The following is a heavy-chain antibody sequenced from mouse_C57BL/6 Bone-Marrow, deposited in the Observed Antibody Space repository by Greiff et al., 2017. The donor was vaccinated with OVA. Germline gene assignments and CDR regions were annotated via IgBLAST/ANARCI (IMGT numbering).Heavy chain of an antibody. Sequence: EVQVVESEGGLVQPGSSMKLSCTASGFTFSDYYMAWVRQVPEKGLEWVANINYDGSSTYYLDSLKSRFIISRDNAKNILYLQMSSLKSEDTATYYCAREIYDGYYKGYYFDYWGQGTTLTVSS. J-gene: IGHJ2*01. CDR2: INYDGSST. D-gene: IGHD2-3*01. V-gene: IGHV5-16*01. CDR1: GFTFSDYY. CDR3: AREIYDGYYKGYYFDY.